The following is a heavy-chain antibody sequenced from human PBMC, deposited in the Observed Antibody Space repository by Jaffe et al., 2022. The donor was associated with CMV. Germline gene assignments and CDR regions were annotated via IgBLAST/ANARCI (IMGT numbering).Heavy chain of an antibody. CDR3: ARIMVGSTIFGVRAYYYMDV. CDR2: IFSNDEK. D-gene: IGHD3-3*01. Sequence: QVTLKESGPVLVKPTETLTLTCTVSGFSLSNARMGVSWIRQPPGKALEWLAHIFSNDEKSYSTSLKSRLTISKDTSKSQVVLTMTNMDPVDTATYYCARIMVGSTIFGVRAYYYMDVWGKGTTVTVSS. CDR1: GFSLSNARMG. J-gene: IGHJ6*03. V-gene: IGHV2-26*01.